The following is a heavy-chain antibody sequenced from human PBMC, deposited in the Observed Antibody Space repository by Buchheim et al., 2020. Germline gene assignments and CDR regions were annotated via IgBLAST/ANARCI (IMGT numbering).Heavy chain of an antibody. CDR3: AKVSAFLWFGESNYF. Sequence: EVQLLESGGGLVQPGGSLRLSCTASGFTFTTYAMSWVRHTPGKGLEWISVISPSGDNTYYADSVKGRFTISRDNSRSTVYLHINSPEHEDTAVHYYAKVSAFLWFGESNYFWGQGTL. CDR2: ISPSGDNT. D-gene: IGHD3-10*01. CDR1: GFTFTTYA. J-gene: IGHJ4*02. V-gene: IGHV3-23*01.